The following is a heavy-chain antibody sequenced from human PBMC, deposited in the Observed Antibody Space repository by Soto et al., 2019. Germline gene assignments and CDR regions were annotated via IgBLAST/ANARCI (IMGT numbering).Heavy chain of an antibody. CDR1: GFTFNSYG. CDR2: MWFDGSNT. CDR3: ARWKPAIGTPGPKDAFDI. Sequence: GGSLRLSCVASGFTFNSYGMQWFRQPPGKGLEWVAVMWFDGSNTYYADSVKGRFTISRDNSKNTLYLYMSSLRAEDTAMYYCARWKPAIGTPGPKDAFDIWGQGTMVTVSS. V-gene: IGHV3-33*01. D-gene: IGHD5-18*01. J-gene: IGHJ3*02.